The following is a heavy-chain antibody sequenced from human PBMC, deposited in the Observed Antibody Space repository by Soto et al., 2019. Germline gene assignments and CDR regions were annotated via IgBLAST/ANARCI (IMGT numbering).Heavy chain of an antibody. D-gene: IGHD3-3*01. V-gene: IGHV1-18*04. CDR3: AREGILGLFDAYDL. CDR2: ISTHNGNT. CDR1: VYTSSG. Sequence: QDQLVQSGAEVKKPGASVKVSCKASVYTSSGISWVRQAPGQRLEWMGWISTHNGNTIYAQKFQGRVIMTMDTSTTTVYMELRSLRPDDTAVYLCAREGILGLFDAYDLWGQGTMVTVSS. J-gene: IGHJ3*01.